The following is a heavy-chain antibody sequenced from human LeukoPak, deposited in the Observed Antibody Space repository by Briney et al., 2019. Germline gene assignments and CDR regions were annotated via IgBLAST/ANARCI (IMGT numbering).Heavy chain of an antibody. CDR1: GGSISSYY. CDR3: ARVRYSDSSVLTRKRSYYFDY. D-gene: IGHD3-22*01. Sequence: PSETLSLTCTVSGGSISSYYWSWIRQPAGKGLESIGHISTSGSTNHNPSLKSRVTMSVDTSKNQFSLKLSSVTAADTAVYYCARVRYSDSSVLTRKRSYYFDYWGQGTLVTVSS. V-gene: IGHV4-4*07. CDR2: ISTSGST. J-gene: IGHJ4*02.